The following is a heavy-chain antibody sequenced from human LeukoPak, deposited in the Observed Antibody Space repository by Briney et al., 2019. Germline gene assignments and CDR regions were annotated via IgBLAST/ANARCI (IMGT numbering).Heavy chain of an antibody. D-gene: IGHD3-9*01. CDR1: GFTFGSYA. CDR3: AKHPNRYDILTGYYPLYYFDY. Sequence: GGSLRLSCAASGFTFGSYAMSWVRQAPGKGLEWVSAISGSGGSTYYADSVKGRFTISRDNSKNAPYLQMNSLRAEDTAVYYCAKHPNRYDILTGYYPLYYFDYWGQGTLVTVSS. CDR2: ISGSGGST. V-gene: IGHV3-23*01. J-gene: IGHJ4*02.